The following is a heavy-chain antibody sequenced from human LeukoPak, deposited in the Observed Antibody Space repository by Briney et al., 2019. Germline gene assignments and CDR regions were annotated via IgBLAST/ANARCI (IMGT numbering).Heavy chain of an antibody. V-gene: IGHV3-11*04. CDR1: GFTFSDYN. CDR3: ARDPLSSSSFDL. D-gene: IGHD6-13*01. CDR2: ISSRSATI. J-gene: IGHJ4*02. Sequence: PGGSLRLSCAASGFTFSDYNMRWIRQAPGKGLEWVSYISSRSATIYYADSVKGRFTISRDNAKNSLYLQMNSLRAEDTAVYYCARDPLSSSSFDLWGQGTLVTVSS.